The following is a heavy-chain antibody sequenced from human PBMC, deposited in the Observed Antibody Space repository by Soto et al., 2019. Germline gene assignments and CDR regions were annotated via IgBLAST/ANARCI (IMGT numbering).Heavy chain of an antibody. V-gene: IGHV4-34*01. CDR2: INNSGST. D-gene: IGHD3-10*01. Sequence: SETLSLTCAVYGGSLRGYYGSWIRQPPGKGLEWIGEINNSGSTNYNPSLKSRVSISVGTSNNQFSLKLSSVTAADTPVYYCDRGRGDGYHQDSYFDLWGRGTLLTVSS. CDR3: DRGRGDGYHQDSYFDL. J-gene: IGHJ2*01. CDR1: GGSLRGYY.